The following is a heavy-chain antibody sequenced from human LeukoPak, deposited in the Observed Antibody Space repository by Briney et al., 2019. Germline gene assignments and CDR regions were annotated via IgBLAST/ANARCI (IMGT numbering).Heavy chain of an antibody. CDR2: LGIDGTYT. CDR1: GFNLRDYW. Sequence: GGSLRLSCAASGFNLRDYWMHWVRQAPGKGLVWVSRLGIDGTYTNYADSVKGRFTISRDNAKNTLYLQMDSLRAEGTAFYYCVRDPSNSGNWFDLWGQGTLVTVSS. V-gene: IGHV3-74*01. J-gene: IGHJ5*02. D-gene: IGHD4-11*01. CDR3: VRDPSNSGNWFDL.